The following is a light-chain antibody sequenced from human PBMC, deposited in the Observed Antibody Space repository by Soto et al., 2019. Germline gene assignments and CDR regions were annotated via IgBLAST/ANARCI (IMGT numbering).Light chain of an antibody. J-gene: IGLJ1*01. CDR3: QVWDKSSDHYV. Sequence: SYELTQPPSVSVAPGQTARITCGGDNIGGKSVHWYQQKPGQAPLLVVYDDSDRPSGIPERFSGSNSENTATLTISRVEAGDEADYYCQVWDKSSDHYVFGTGTKVTVL. CDR2: DDS. V-gene: IGLV3-21*02. CDR1: NIGGKS.